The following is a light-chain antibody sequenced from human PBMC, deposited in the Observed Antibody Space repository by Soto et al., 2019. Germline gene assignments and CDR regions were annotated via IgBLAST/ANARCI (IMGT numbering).Light chain of an antibody. V-gene: IGKV1-39*01. CDR3: QQSYTTPWT. Sequence: DIQMTQSPSSLSASVGDRVTITCRASQSITSYLNWYQQKPGKAPQLLIYAASSLQSGVPSRVSGSGSGTDFTLTISRLQPGDFASYFCQQSYTTPWTFVQGTRLEVK. CDR1: QSITSY. J-gene: IGKJ1*01. CDR2: AAS.